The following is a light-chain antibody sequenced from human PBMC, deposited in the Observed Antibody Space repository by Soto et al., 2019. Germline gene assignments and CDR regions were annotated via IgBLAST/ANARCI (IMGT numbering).Light chain of an antibody. CDR2: GAS. CDR3: QQYGSSPYT. V-gene: IGKV3-20*01. Sequence: EIVLTQSPGTLSLSPGERATLSCRASQSVSSSYFAWYQQKPGQAPRLLIYGASSRATGIPDRFSGSGSGTAFTLIISRLEPEDFAVSYCQQYGSSPYTFGQGTKLQIQ. CDR1: QSVSSSY. J-gene: IGKJ2*01.